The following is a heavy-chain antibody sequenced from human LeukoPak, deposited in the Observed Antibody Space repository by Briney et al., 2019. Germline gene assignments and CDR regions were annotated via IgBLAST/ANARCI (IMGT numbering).Heavy chain of an antibody. J-gene: IGHJ4*02. Sequence: PGGSLRLSCVVSGFTFNDYAMHWVRQNPENGLEWVSGISANSESIHYADSVRGRFTISRDNAKNSLYLQMNSLRVEDTAVYYCARDRVMACNGYGCSGYASWGQGTLVTVSS. V-gene: IGHV3-9*01. D-gene: IGHD2-15*01. CDR3: ARDRVMACNGYGCSGYAS. CDR1: GFTFNDYA. CDR2: ISANSESI.